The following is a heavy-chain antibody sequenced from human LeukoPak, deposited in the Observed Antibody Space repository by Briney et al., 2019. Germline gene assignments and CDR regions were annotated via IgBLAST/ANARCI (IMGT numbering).Heavy chain of an antibody. Sequence: GGSLRLSCAASGFTFSSYAMSWVRQAPGKGLEWVSAISGSGGSTYYADSVKGRFTISRDNSKNTLYLQMNSLRAEDTAVYYCAKDSRGAPLAMIVVVIPFGPAAFDYWGQGTLVTVSS. V-gene: IGHV3-23*01. D-gene: IGHD3-22*01. CDR2: ISGSGGST. CDR3: AKDSRGAPLAMIVVVIPFGPAAFDY. CDR1: GFTFSSYA. J-gene: IGHJ4*02.